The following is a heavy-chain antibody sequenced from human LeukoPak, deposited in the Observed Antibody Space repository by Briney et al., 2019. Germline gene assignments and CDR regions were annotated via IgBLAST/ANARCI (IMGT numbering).Heavy chain of an antibody. CDR1: GFTFSSYA. Sequence: PGGSLRLSCAASGFTFSSYAMHWVRQAPGKGLEWVAFIRYDGSNKYYADSVKGRFTISRDNSKNTLYLQMNSLRAEDTAVYYCAKESGSSPGEYFQHWGQGTLVTVSS. CDR3: AKESGSSPGEYFQH. CDR2: IRYDGSNK. D-gene: IGHD6-6*01. V-gene: IGHV3-30*02. J-gene: IGHJ1*01.